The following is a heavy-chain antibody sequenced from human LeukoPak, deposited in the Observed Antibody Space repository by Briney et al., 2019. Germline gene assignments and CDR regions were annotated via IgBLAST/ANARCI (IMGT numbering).Heavy chain of an antibody. J-gene: IGHJ5*02. CDR3: ARGIPRFDP. Sequence: PVKVSCKASGGTFSSYAISWVRQAPGQGLEWMGRIIPIFGIANYAQKFQGRVTITADKSTSTAYMELSSLRSEDTAVYYCARGIPRFDPWGQGTLVTVSS. CDR1: GGTFSSYA. CDR2: IIPIFGIA. V-gene: IGHV1-69*04.